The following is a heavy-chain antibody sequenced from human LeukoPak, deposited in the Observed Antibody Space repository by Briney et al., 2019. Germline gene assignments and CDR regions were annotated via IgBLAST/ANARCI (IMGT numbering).Heavy chain of an antibody. CDR3: ARAIGYCSSTSCYHRFDP. CDR1: GYSFTSYW. J-gene: IGHJ5*02. D-gene: IGHD2-2*01. V-gene: IGHV5-51*01. CDR2: IYPGDSDT. Sequence: GESLKISCKGSGYSFTSYWIGWVRQMPGKGLEWMGIIYPGDSDTRYSPSFQGQVTISADKSISTAYLQWGSLKASDTAMYYCARAIGYCSSTSCYHRFDPWGQGTLVTVSS.